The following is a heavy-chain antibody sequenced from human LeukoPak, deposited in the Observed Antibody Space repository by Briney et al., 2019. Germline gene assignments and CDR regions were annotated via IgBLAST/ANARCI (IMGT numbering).Heavy chain of an antibody. J-gene: IGHJ4*02. Sequence: GRSLRLSCAASGFTFSSYAMHWVRQAPGKGLEWVAVISYDGSNKYYADSVKGRFTISRDNSKNTLYLQMNSLRTEDTAVYYCARVPGYDSSGYFDYWGQGTLATVSS. CDR3: ARVPGYDSSGYFDY. CDR2: ISYDGSNK. CDR1: GFTFSSYA. V-gene: IGHV3-30-3*01. D-gene: IGHD3-22*01.